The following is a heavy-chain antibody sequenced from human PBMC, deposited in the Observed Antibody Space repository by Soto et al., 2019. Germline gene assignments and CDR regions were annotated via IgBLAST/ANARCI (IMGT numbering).Heavy chain of an antibody. V-gene: IGHV1-18*01. CDR1: GYTFTSYG. J-gene: IGHJ6*02. CDR2: ISAYNGNT. CDR3: ARDYYYGSGSYYKALYYYYGMDV. Sequence: ASVKVSCKASGYTFTSYGISWVRQAPGQGLEWMGWISAYNGNTNYAQKLQGRVTMTTDTSTSTAYMELRSLRSDDTAVYYCARDYYYGSGSYYKALYYYYGMDVWGQGTTVTVSS. D-gene: IGHD3-10*01.